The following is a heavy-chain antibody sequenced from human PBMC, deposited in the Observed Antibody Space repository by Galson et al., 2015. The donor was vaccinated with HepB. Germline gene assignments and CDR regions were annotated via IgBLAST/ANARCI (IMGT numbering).Heavy chain of an antibody. V-gene: IGHV5-51*01. CDR3: ARHKRRWLQLQAYYFDY. CDR1: GYSFTSYW. J-gene: IGHJ4*02. Sequence: QSGAEVKKPGESLKISCKGSGYSFTSYWIGWVRQMPGNGLEWMGIIYPGDSDTRYSPSFQGQVTISADKSISTAYLQWSSLKASDTAMYYCARHKRRWLQLQAYYFDYWGQGTLVTVSS. CDR2: IYPGDSDT. D-gene: IGHD5-24*01.